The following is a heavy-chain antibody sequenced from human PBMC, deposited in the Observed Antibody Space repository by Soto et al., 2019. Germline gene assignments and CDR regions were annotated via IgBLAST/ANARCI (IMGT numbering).Heavy chain of an antibody. CDR3: VTRNWLES. CDR2: IKKDGSEK. V-gene: IGHV3-7*03. J-gene: IGHJ5*01. Sequence: EVQWVESGGGLVQPGGSLRLSCEASGFTFSDYPMSWVRQAPGKGLEWVANIKKDGSEKNYVDSVKGRFSISRDNTKNSLFLQMNSLRADDTAVYYCVTRNWLESWGQGTLVTVSS. CDR1: GFTFSDYP.